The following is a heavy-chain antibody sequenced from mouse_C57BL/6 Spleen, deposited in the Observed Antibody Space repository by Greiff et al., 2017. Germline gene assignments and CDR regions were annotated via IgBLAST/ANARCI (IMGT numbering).Heavy chain of an antibody. J-gene: IGHJ2*01. CDR1: GYTFTSYW. Sequence: QVQLKQPGTELVKPGASVKLSCKASGYTFTSYWMHWVKQRPGQGLEWIGNINPSNGGTNYNEKFKSKATLTVDKSSSTAYMQLSSLTSEDSAVYYCASSITTVVADFDYWGQGTTLTVSS. CDR2: INPSNGGT. V-gene: IGHV1-53*01. D-gene: IGHD1-1*01. CDR3: ASSITTVVADFDY.